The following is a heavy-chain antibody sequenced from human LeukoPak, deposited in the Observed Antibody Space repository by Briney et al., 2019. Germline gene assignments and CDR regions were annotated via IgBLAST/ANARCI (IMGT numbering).Heavy chain of an antibody. Sequence: SETLSLTCTVSGGSIGSSSYYWGWIRQPPGKGLEWIGSIYYSGSTYYNPSLKSRVTISVDTSKNQFSLKLSSVTAADTAVYYCAVYGSASEYYFDYWGQGTLVTISS. J-gene: IGHJ4*02. CDR2: IYYSGST. CDR3: AVYGSASEYYFDY. D-gene: IGHD3-10*01. CDR1: GGSIGSSSYY. V-gene: IGHV4-39*01.